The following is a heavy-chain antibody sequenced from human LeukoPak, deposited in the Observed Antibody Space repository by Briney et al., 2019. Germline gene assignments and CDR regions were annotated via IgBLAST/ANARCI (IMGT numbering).Heavy chain of an antibody. Sequence: PSETLSLTCTVSGVSISSYYWSWIRQPPGKGLEWIGYIYYSGSTNYNPSLKSRVTISVDTSKNQFSLKLSSVTAADTAVYYCARGFSSSSFLDYWGQGTLVTVSS. V-gene: IGHV4-59*01. CDR3: ARGFSSSSFLDY. CDR1: GVSISSYY. D-gene: IGHD6-6*01. J-gene: IGHJ4*02. CDR2: IYYSGST.